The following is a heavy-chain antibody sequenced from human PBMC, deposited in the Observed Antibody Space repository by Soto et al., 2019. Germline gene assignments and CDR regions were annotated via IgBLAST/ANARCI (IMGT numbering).Heavy chain of an antibody. CDR3: ARDRGSYGMDV. J-gene: IGHJ6*02. CDR2: VSPIGTP. Sequence: QVQLQESGPGLVKPSQTLSLTCTVSGDSVSGGYYWSWVRQRPRKGLEWIGYVSPIGTPYYSPSLNSRGSISIDTSKTQLSLEVRSVTAADTAVYYCARDRGSYGMDVWGQGTTVTVSS. CDR1: GDSVSGGYY. V-gene: IGHV4-31*03.